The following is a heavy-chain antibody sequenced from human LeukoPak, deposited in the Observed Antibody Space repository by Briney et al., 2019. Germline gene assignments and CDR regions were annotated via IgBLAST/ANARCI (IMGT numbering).Heavy chain of an antibody. D-gene: IGHD4-11*01. J-gene: IGHJ5*02. CDR3: ARVSTVTTGWFDP. V-gene: IGHV1-69*05. CDR2: IIPIFGTA. Sequence: WASVKVSCKASGGTFSSYAISWVRQAPGQGLEWMGGIIPIFGTANYAQKFQGRVTITTDESTSTAYMELSSLRSEDTAVYYCARVSTVTTGWFDPWGQGTLVTVSS. CDR1: GGTFSSYA.